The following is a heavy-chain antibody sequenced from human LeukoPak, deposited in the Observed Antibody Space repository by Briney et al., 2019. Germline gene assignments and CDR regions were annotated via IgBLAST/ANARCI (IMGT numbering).Heavy chain of an antibody. J-gene: IGHJ3*02. CDR2: IYPGDSDT. Sequence: GESLKISCKGSGYSFTSYWIGWVRQMPGKGLEWMGIIYPGDSDTRYSPSFQGQVTISADKSISTAYLQWSSLKASDTAMYYCARPYYYDSSGYSILGAFDIWGQGTMVTVSS. CDR1: GYSFTSYW. D-gene: IGHD3-22*01. V-gene: IGHV5-51*01. CDR3: ARPYYYDSSGYSILGAFDI.